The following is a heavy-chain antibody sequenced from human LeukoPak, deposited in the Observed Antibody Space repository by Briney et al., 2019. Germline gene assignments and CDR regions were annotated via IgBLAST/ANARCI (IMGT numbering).Heavy chain of an antibody. CDR1: GFTFSSYA. CDR3: ARDHLGYCSSTSCYHFDY. V-gene: IGHV3-30-3*01. Sequence: GRSLRLSCAASGFTFSSYAMHWVRQAPGKGLEWVAVISYDGSNKYYADSVKGRFTISRDNSKNTLYLQMNSLRAEDTAVYYCARDHLGYCSSTSCYHFDYWGQGTLVTVSS. J-gene: IGHJ4*02. D-gene: IGHD2-2*01. CDR2: ISYDGSNK.